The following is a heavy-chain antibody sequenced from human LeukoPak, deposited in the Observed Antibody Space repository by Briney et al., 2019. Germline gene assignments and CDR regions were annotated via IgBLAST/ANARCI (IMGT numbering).Heavy chain of an antibody. CDR2: FYNGGGA. Sequence: GGFLRLSCAASGFTVSSNSMTWVRQAPGKGLEWVSIFYNGGGANYADSVKGRFTISRDNSRNTLFLQMNSLRAEDTAVYYCARRDTTGWYHHFDYWGQGTLVTVSS. J-gene: IGHJ4*02. CDR1: GFTVSSNS. D-gene: IGHD6-19*01. V-gene: IGHV3-53*01. CDR3: ARRDTTGWYHHFDY.